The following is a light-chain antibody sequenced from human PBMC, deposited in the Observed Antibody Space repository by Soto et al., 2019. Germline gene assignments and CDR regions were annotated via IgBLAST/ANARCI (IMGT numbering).Light chain of an antibody. CDR2: AAS. Sequence: ETLMTQSPATLSVSPGERVTLSCRASQSVSPNLAWHQQKPGQAPRLLIYAASTRPIGIPDRFTGSGAGTESTLSITDLQAEDFALYYCQQYNDWPPITFGQGTRLE. CDR3: QQYNDWPPIT. CDR1: QSVSPN. J-gene: IGKJ5*01. V-gene: IGKV3-15*01.